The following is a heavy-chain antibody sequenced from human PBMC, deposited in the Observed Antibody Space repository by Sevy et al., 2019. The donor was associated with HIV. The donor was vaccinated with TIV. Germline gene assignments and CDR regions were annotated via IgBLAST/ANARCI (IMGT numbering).Heavy chain of an antibody. V-gene: IGHV1-69*13. CDR3: ARLSSAHYYYISGPEDY. CDR2: ILPILRSA. D-gene: IGHD3-22*01. J-gene: IGHJ4*02. Sequence: SVKFSCKASGDTLSNYALSWVRQAAGQGLEWMGGILPILRSAKTAQKFQDRVTITVDDSTSTAYMELNSLRFEDTAMYYCARLSSAHYYYISGPEDYWGQGTPVSVSS. CDR1: GDTLSNYA.